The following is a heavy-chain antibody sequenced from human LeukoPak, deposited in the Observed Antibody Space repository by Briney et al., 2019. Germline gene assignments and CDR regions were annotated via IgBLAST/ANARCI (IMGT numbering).Heavy chain of an antibody. CDR2: INSDESST. D-gene: IGHD2-15*01. Sequence: GGSLRLSCVASGFTFNTYWMHWVRQAPGKGLVWVSRINSDESSTSYADSVKGRFTISRDNAKNTLYLQMSSLRVEDTAVYYCARARLYCSGGSCYQHFDYWGQGTLVTVSS. CDR3: ARARLYCSGGSCYQHFDY. V-gene: IGHV3-74*01. CDR1: GFTFNTYW. J-gene: IGHJ4*02.